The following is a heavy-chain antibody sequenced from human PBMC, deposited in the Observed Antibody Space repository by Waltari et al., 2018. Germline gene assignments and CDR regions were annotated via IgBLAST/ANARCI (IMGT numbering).Heavy chain of an antibody. D-gene: IGHD6-13*01. J-gene: IGHJ4*02. V-gene: IGHV3-21*01. Sequence: EVQLVESGGGLVKPGVSLRLSCAASGFTFSSYIMNWARQAPGKGMEWVSSISSSSSYIYYADSVKGRFTISRDNAKNSLYLQMTSLRAEDTAVYYCAREEISWYFDYWGQGTLVTVSS. CDR2: ISSSSSYI. CDR1: GFTFSSYI. CDR3: AREEISWYFDY.